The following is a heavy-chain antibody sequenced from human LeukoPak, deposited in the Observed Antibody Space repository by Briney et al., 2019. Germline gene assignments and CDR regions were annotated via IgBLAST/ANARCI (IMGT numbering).Heavy chain of an antibody. CDR1: GFTFSSYA. CDR2: ISGSGDST. V-gene: IGHV3-23*01. D-gene: IGHD6-13*01. Sequence: GGSLRLSCAASGFTFSSYAMSWVRQAPGKGLEWVSAISGSGDSTYFGDSVKGRFTISRDNSKNTLYLQMNSLRAEDTAVYYCAKTRPLDSSSWSHGDYWGQGTLVTVSS. CDR3: AKTRPLDSSSWSHGDY. J-gene: IGHJ4*02.